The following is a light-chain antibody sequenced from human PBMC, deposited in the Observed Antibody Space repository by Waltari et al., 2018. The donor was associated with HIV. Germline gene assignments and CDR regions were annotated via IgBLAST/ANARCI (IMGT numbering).Light chain of an antibody. J-gene: IGKJ1*01. CDR1: QSVSSN. V-gene: IGKV3-15*01. CDR2: GAS. Sequence: EIVLTQSPATLSVSTGERAILSCRASQSVSSNLAWYQQKPGQAPRLLIYGASTRATGIPARFSGSGSGTEFTLTVSKVQSEDLAVYSCQQYGTWHRTFGRGTKVEIK. CDR3: QQYGTWHRT.